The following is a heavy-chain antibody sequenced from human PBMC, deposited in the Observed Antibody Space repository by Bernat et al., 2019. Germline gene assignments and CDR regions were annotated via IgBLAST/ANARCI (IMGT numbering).Heavy chain of an antibody. D-gene: IGHD3-3*01. CDR3: AKNIIPGAIDY. V-gene: IGHV3-30*02. Sequence: QLVESGGGMVQPGGSLRLSCAASGFTFSTYGMHWVRQAPGKGLEWVAFVRYDGTDTYYATSVKGRFTITRDNSKNTLHLQMNSLRVEDTAVYYCAKNIIPGAIDYWGQGTLVTVSS. J-gene: IGHJ4*02. CDR2: VRYDGTDT. CDR1: GFTFSTYG.